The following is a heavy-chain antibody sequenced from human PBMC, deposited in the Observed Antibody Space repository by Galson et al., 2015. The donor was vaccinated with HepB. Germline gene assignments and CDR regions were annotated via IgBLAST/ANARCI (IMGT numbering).Heavy chain of an antibody. Sequence: SLRLSCAASGFSLERNAMHWVRQAPGKGLEWVSGISWNSGTIGYADSVKGRFTISRDNAKNSLYLQMNSLRAEDTALYYCAKDMGALLSRYYYSGMDVWAQGSTVIASS. J-gene: IGHJ6*02. V-gene: IGHV3-9*01. CDR3: AKDMGALLSRYYYSGMDV. CDR2: ISWNSGTI. D-gene: IGHD3-16*02. CDR1: GFSLERNA.